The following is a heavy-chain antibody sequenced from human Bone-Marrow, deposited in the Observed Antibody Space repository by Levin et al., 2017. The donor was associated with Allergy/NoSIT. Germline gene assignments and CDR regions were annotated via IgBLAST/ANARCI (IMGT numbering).Heavy chain of an antibody. CDR3: ASTVRSTSPRDDNFFPVDV. V-gene: IGHV3-53*01. CDR2: IYSGGRT. CDR1: GFTISNYY. Sequence: SCEVSGFTISNYYMTWVRLAPGMGLEWVSNIYSGGRTSYADSVKGRFSISRDNSKNTVYLQMSNLSGDDTAVYYCASTVRSTSPRDDNFFPVDVWGQGTTVTVSS. J-gene: IGHJ6*02. D-gene: IGHD2/OR15-2a*01.